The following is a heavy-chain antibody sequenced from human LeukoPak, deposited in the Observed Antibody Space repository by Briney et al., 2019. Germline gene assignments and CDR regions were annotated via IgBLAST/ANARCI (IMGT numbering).Heavy chain of an antibody. CDR1: GFIFSTYS. D-gene: IGHD6-13*01. J-gene: IGHJ4*02. CDR3: ATTKSGSSWPHFDY. CDR2: IGSGGSYI. Sequence: PGGSLRLSCAASGFIFSTYSMNWVRQAPGKGLEWVSSIGSGGSYIYFADSLKGRFTISRDNAKNSLYLQMNSLRAEDTAVYYCATTKSGSSWPHFDYWGQGTLVTVSS. V-gene: IGHV3-21*01.